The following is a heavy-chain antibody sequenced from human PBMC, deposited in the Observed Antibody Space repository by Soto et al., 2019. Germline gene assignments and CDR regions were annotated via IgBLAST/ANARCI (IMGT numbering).Heavy chain of an antibody. CDR3: AREPTYDFWSGYSPYYYGMDV. CDR1: VGTFSSYA. Sequence: QVQLVQSGAEVKKPRSSVKVSCKASVGTFSSYAISWVRQAPGQGLEWMGGIIPIFGTAHYAQKFQGRVTRTADKSTSTPKIELNSLRSEDTAVYYCAREPTYDFWSGYSPYYYGMDVRGQGTTVTVSS. D-gene: IGHD3-3*01. V-gene: IGHV1-69*06. CDR2: IIPIFGTA. J-gene: IGHJ6*02.